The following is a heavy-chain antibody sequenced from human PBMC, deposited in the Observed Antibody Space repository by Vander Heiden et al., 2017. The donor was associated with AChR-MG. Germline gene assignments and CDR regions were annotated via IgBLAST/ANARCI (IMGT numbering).Heavy chain of an antibody. D-gene: IGHD1-1*01. J-gene: IGHJ6*02. CDR2: ISSSSSYI. V-gene: IGHV3-21*01. CDR1: GFTFSSYS. CDR3: ARERRGGTCMDV. Sequence: EVQLVESGGGLVKPGGSLRLSCAASGFTFSSYSMNWVRQAPGKGLEWVSSISSSSSYIYYADAVKGRFTISRDNAKKSLYLNMKSMRAEDTAVYYVARERRGGTCMDVWGQVSTITVSS.